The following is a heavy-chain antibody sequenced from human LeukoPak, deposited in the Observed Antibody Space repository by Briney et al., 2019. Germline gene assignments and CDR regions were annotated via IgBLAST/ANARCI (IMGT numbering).Heavy chain of an antibody. CDR3: ARHRRPAAAGIRDYYYYYYMDV. Sequence: PSETLSLTCAVYGGSFSGYYWSWIRQPPGKGLEWIGEIIHSGSTNYNPSLKSRVTISVDTSKNQFSLKLSSVTAADTAVYYCARHRRPAAAGIRDYYYYYYMDVWGKGTTVTVSS. J-gene: IGHJ6*03. V-gene: IGHV4-34*12. CDR2: IIHSGST. CDR1: GGSFSGYY. D-gene: IGHD6-13*01.